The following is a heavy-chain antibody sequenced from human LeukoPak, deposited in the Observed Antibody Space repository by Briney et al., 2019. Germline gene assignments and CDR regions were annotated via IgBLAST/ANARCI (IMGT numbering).Heavy chain of an antibody. Sequence: SETLSLTCTVSGGSISPHYWTWIRQTPGKGLEWIGYVYYNGLTSYNASLRRRLILSVDTARNQVSLKLTSVTAADTAVYYWTREVSTVTFDYWGQGTLVTVSS. CDR2: VYYNGLT. CDR3: TREVSTVTFDY. J-gene: IGHJ4*02. D-gene: IGHD4-17*01. CDR1: GGSISPHY. V-gene: IGHV4-59*11.